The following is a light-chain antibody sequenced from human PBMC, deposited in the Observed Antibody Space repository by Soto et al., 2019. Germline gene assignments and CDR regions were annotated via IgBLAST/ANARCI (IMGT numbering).Light chain of an antibody. CDR3: QQYNSYAWA. CDR1: QSISSW. CDR2: KAS. V-gene: IGKV1-5*03. Sequence: DIQMTQSPSTVSASEGDRVTITCRASQSISSWLAWYQQKPGKAPKLLIYKASSLESGVPSRFSGSGSGTEFTLTISSLQPDDFATYYCQQYNSYAWAFGQRTKVDI. J-gene: IGKJ1*01.